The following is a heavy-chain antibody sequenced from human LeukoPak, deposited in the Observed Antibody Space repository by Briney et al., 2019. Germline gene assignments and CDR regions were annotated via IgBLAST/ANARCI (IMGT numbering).Heavy chain of an antibody. Sequence: GGSLRLSCAASGFTFSDYYMSWIRQAPGKGLEWVSYISSSGSTIYYADSVKGRFTISRDNSKNTLYLQMNSLRAEDTAVYYCARVGYSSSSPGVDYWGQGTLVTVSS. D-gene: IGHD6-6*01. CDR3: ARVGYSSSSPGVDY. J-gene: IGHJ4*02. V-gene: IGHV3-11*04. CDR2: ISSSGSTI. CDR1: GFTFSDYY.